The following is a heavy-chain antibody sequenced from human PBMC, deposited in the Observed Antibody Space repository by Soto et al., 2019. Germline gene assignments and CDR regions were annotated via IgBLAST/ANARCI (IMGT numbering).Heavy chain of an antibody. Sequence: PVGSLRLSCAASGFTFTSYSMNWVRQAPGQGLEWVSYITSKGTTIKYADSVKGRFTVSRDNAKNSLYLQLNSLRDEDTAVYYCAREMGACSDSSCYPGPYDSWGQGTLVTVSS. V-gene: IGHV3-48*02. D-gene: IGHD3-16*01. CDR1: GFTFTSYS. CDR3: AREMGACSDSSCYPGPYDS. CDR2: ITSKGTTI. J-gene: IGHJ5*02.